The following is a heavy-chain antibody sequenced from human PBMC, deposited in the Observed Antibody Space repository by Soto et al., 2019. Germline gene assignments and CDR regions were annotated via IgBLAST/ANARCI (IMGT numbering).Heavy chain of an antibody. CDR1: GFTFGSYE. J-gene: IGHJ5*02. D-gene: IGHD3-22*01. Sequence: PGGSLRLSCAASGFTFGSYEMNWARQAPGKGLEWVSYISSSGSIIYYADSVKGRFTISRDNAKNSLYLQMNSLRAEDTAVYYCARGVLYYYDSSGYPHWLDPWGQGTLVTVSS. V-gene: IGHV3-48*03. CDR3: ARGVLYYYDSSGYPHWLDP. CDR2: ISSSGSII.